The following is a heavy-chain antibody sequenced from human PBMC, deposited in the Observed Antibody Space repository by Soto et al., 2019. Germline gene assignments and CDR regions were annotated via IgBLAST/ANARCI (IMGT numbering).Heavy chain of an antibody. CDR3: DRNPTGYNNWFER. V-gene: IGHV4-39*05. D-gene: IGHD3-9*01. CDR2: ISYGATP. Sequence: ETPTLTCSYSVCSITTSAYNWAWIRQPPKKGLQWIGTISYGATPYSTASLESRVTMSVDTSKNQFSLKLSSVTAADTAVYYCDRNPTGYNNWFERWGQGTLGIVS. CDR1: VCSITTSAYN. J-gene: IGHJ5*02.